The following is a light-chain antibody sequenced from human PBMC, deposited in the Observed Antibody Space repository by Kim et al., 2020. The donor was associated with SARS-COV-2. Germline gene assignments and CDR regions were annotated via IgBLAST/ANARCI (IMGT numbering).Light chain of an antibody. J-gene: IGKJ2*01. V-gene: IGKV1-5*03. CDR2: KAS. Sequence: DIQMTQSPSTLSASVGDRVTLTCRASQSINSWLSWYQRKPGKAPKLLIYKASDLESGVPSRFSGNGSGTEFTLTINSLQPDDFVTYYCQQYDSFPYAFGQGTKLEI. CDR1: QSINSW. CDR3: QQYDSFPYA.